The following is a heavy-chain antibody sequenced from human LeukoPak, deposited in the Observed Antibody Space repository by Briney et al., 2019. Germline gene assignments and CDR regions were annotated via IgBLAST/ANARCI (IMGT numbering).Heavy chain of an antibody. Sequence: PSETLSPTCSVSGDSTTSYYWSWIRQSPGKGLEWLGLIYKSGDVNYHPSFRSRLFMSVDRSKTQVSLRLRSVTAADTAVYYCASGKYFYDDAGSVNRASRTALDLWARGTMVIVSS. D-gene: IGHD3-16*01. CDR2: IYKSGDV. CDR3: ASGKYFYDDAGSVNRASRTALDL. CDR1: GDSTTSYY. V-gene: IGHV4-59*01. J-gene: IGHJ3*01.